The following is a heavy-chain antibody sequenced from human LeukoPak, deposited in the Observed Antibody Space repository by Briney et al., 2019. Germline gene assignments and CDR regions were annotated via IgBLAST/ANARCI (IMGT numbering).Heavy chain of an antibody. CDR1: GYTFKTYG. Sequence: ASVRVSCRASGYTFKTYGISWVRQAPGQGLEWMGWISAYSGDTNHAQRFQGRLTMTTERSTNSAYLELRSLRSDDTAVYYCARDAGVSFGDYLEHYFGLDVWGQGTTVLVSS. D-gene: IGHD4-17*01. CDR2: ISAYSGDT. V-gene: IGHV1-18*01. J-gene: IGHJ6*02. CDR3: ARDAGVSFGDYLEHYFGLDV.